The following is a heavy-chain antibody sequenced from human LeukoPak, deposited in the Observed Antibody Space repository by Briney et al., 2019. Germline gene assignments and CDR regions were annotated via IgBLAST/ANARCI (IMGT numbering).Heavy chain of an antibody. Sequence: ASVKVSCKASGGTFSSYAIGWVRQAPGQGLEWMGGIIPIFGTANYAQKFQGRVTITADESTSTAYMELSSLRSEDTAVYYCARGGYQLLPFDYWGQGTLVTVSS. CDR1: GGTFSSYA. J-gene: IGHJ4*02. D-gene: IGHD2-2*01. CDR2: IIPIFGTA. CDR3: ARGGYQLLPFDY. V-gene: IGHV1-69*13.